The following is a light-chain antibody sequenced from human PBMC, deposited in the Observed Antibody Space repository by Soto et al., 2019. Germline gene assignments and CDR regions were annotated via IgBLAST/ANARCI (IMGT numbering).Light chain of an antibody. CDR1: SSNIGSNT. CDR2: SNN. Sequence: QSVLTQPPSASATRGQRVTISCSGSSSNIGSNTVNWYQQLPGAAPTPLTYSNNQPPSGVPDRFSASKSGTSASLAIRGLKSEDEAAYYCAAWGASLNPFYVFGTGTKATVL. CDR3: AAWGASLNPFYV. J-gene: IGLJ1*01. V-gene: IGLV1-44*01.